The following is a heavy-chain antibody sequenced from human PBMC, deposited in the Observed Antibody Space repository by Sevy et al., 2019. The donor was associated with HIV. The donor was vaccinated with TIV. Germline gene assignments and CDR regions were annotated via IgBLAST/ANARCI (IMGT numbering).Heavy chain of an antibody. J-gene: IGHJ6*02. D-gene: IGHD3-10*01. CDR1: GFTVSSNY. Sequence: GGSLRLSCAASGFTVSSNYMSWVRQAPGKGLEWVSVIYSGGSTYYADSVKGRFTISRDNSKNTLYLQMNSLRAEDTAVYYCATFVMVELGMDVWGQGTTVTVSS. CDR2: IYSGGST. CDR3: ATFVMVELGMDV. V-gene: IGHV3-66*01.